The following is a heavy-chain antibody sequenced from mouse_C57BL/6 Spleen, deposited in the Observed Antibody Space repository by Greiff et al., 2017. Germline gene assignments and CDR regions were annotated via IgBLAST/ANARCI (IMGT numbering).Heavy chain of an antibody. J-gene: IGHJ2*01. CDR2: INPNNGGT. Sequence: VQLQESGPELVKPGASVKMSCKASGYTFTDYNMHWVKQSHGKSLEWIGYINPNNGGTSYNQKFKGKATLTVNKSSSTAYMELRSLTSEDSAVYYCARGGIDYGNYEDYWGQGTTLTVSS. CDR3: ARGGIDYGNYEDY. CDR1: GYTFTDYN. D-gene: IGHD2-1*01. V-gene: IGHV1-22*01.